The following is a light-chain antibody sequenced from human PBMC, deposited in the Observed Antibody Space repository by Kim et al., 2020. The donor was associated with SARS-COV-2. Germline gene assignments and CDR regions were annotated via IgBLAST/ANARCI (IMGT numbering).Light chain of an antibody. Sequence: EIVLTQSPGTLSLSPGERATLSCRASQSVSSSYLAWYQQKPGQAPRLLIYGASNRATGIPDRFSGSRSGTDFTLTISRLEPEDFAVYYCQQYGNSLTFGGGTKVEI. CDR1: QSVSSSY. J-gene: IGKJ4*01. CDR3: QQYGNSLT. CDR2: GAS. V-gene: IGKV3-20*01.